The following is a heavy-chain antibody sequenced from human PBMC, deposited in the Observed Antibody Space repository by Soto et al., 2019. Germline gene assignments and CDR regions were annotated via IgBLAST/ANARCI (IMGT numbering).Heavy chain of an antibody. CDR1: GFTFSSYA. CDR3: TTDLGFWSGPLYNWFDP. Sequence: GGSLRLSCAASGFTFSSYAMSWVRQAPGKGLEWVSAISGSGGSTYYADSVKGRFTISRDNSKNTLYLQMNSLKTEDTAVYYCTTDLGFWSGPLYNWFDPWGQGTLVTVSS. J-gene: IGHJ5*02. V-gene: IGHV3-23*01. CDR2: ISGSGGST. D-gene: IGHD3-3*01.